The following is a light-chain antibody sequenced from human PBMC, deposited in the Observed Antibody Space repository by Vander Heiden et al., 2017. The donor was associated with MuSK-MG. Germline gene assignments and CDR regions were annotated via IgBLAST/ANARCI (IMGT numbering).Light chain of an antibody. Sequence: EIVLTQSPATLSLSPGERATLSCRASQSVSRNLAWYQQKPGQPPRLLMYDASNRATGIPARFSGSGSVTDFTLTIISLVPEDIAVYYCWHRKNWPLTFGAGTKVEIK. V-gene: IGKV3-11*01. CDR1: QSVSRN. J-gene: IGKJ4*01. CDR2: DAS. CDR3: WHRKNWPLT.